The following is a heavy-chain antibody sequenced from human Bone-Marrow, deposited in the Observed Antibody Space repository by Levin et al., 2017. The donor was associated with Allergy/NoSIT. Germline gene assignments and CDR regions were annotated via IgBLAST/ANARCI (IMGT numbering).Heavy chain of an antibody. CDR3: ARTMRMDY. D-gene: IGHD2-8*01. CDR2: INPNSGDT. Sequence: GESLKISCKASGYTFSGNHMHWVRQAPGQGLEWMGWINPNSGDTNYAQKFQGRVTMISDTSISTAYMELSRLTFDDTAVYYCARTMRMDYWGQGTLVTIS. V-gene: IGHV1-2*02. J-gene: IGHJ4*02. CDR1: GYTFSGNH.